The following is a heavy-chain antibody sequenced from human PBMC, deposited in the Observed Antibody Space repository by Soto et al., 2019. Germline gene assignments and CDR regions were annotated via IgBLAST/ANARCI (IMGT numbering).Heavy chain of an antibody. J-gene: IGHJ3*02. Sequence: SETLSLTCAVYGGSFSGYYWSWIRQPPGKGLEWIGEINHSGSTNYNPSLKSRVTISVDTSKNQFSLKLSSVTAADTAVYYCARTRYSSGWYGYDAFDIWGQGTMVTVSS. CDR2: INHSGST. V-gene: IGHV4-34*01. D-gene: IGHD6-19*01. CDR3: ARTRYSSGWYGYDAFDI. CDR1: GGSFSGYY.